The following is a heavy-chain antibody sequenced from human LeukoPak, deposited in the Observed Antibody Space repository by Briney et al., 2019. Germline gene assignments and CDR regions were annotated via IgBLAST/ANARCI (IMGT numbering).Heavy chain of an antibody. V-gene: IGHV4-39*01. CDR2: IFYRGNT. CDR3: ARHGYDVLSGLFDY. CDR1: GGSTSTNNYY. D-gene: IGHD3-3*01. Sequence: TPSETLSLTCTVSGGSTSTNNYYWGWIRQPPGKGLEWIGRIFYRGNTYYNPSLKSRFTISIDTSKDQFSLKLTSVPAADTAIFYCARHGYDVLSGLFDYWGQGSLVTVSS. J-gene: IGHJ4*02.